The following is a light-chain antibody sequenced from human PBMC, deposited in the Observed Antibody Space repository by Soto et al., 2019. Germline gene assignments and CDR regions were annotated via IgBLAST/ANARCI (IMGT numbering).Light chain of an antibody. Sequence: EIVLTQSPGTLSLCPGERATLSCRASQSVSSSYLAWYQQKPGQAPRLLIYGASSRATGIPDWFSGSGSGTDFTLTISRLEPEDFAVYYCQQFGSSPLFTFGPGTKVDVK. V-gene: IGKV3-20*01. CDR3: QQFGSSPLFT. J-gene: IGKJ3*01. CDR2: GAS. CDR1: QSVSSSY.